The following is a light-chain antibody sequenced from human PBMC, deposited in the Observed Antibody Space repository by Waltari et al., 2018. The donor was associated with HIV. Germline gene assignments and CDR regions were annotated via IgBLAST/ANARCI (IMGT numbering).Light chain of an antibody. CDR1: QSISNW. V-gene: IGKV1-5*03. CDR2: RAS. CDR3: QQYSAFPWT. Sequence: LSASMGDRVSITCRASQSISNWLAWYQQKPGQAPKLLIYRASTLESGVPSRFSGSGSGTEFTLTINNLQPDDFATYYCQQYSAFPWTFGQGAKVEIK. J-gene: IGKJ1*01.